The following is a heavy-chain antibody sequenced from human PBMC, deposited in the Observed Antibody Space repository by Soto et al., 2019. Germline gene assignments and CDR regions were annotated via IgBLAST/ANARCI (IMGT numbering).Heavy chain of an antibody. D-gene: IGHD3-10*01. Sequence: GGSLRLSCAASGFTVSSNYMSWVRQAPGKGLEWVSVIYSGGSTYYADSVKGRFTISRHNSKNTLYLQMNSLRAEDTAVYYCARSDYYGSGSYYNPWFDYWGQGTLVTVSS. CDR1: GFTVSSNY. CDR3: ARSDYYGSGSYYNPWFDY. CDR2: IYSGGST. J-gene: IGHJ4*02. V-gene: IGHV3-53*04.